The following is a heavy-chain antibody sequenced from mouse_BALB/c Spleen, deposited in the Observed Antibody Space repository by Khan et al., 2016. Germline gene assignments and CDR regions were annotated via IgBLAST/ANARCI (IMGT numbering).Heavy chain of an antibody. J-gene: IGHJ2*01. CDR1: VFNIKDYY. D-gene: IGHD2-2*01. Sequence: VQLQQPGAELVRSGASVKLSCTASVFNIKDYYMHWVKQRPEQGLEWIGWIDPENGDTEYAPKFQGKATMTADTSSNAAYLQFSSLTSEDSAVYYCNAIYYGNDVYFDYWGKGTTLTVSS. CDR2: IDPENGDT. CDR3: NAIYYGNDVYFDY. V-gene: IGHV14-4*02.